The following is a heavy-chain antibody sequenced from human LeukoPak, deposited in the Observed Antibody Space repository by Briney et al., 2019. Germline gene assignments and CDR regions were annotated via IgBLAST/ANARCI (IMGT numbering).Heavy chain of an antibody. CDR2: IASSGLNT. CDR1: GFMFRDAA. D-gene: IGHD7-27*01. CDR3: AGSNWGEGNWFDP. V-gene: IGHV3-23*01. J-gene: IGHJ5*02. Sequence: GGSLRLSCAASGFMFRDAAMTWVRQAPGKGLEWVSLIASSGLNTYYADSVRGRFTISRDNSKNTLSLQMNSLRVEDTAVYYCAGSNWGEGNWFDPWGQGTLVTVSS.